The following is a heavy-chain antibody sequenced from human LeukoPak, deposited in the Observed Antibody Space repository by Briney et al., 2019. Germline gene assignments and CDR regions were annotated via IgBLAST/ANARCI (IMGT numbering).Heavy chain of an antibody. CDR2: ISGRAVST. CDR3: TKDTIFDI. D-gene: IGHD3-3*01. V-gene: IGHV3-23*01. J-gene: IGHJ3*02. Sequence: GGSLRLSCAASGFTFSNYAMSWVRQAPGKGLEWVSVISGRAVSTYYTDSVKGRFTISRDNSKNTLYLQMNSLRVEDTAVYYCTKDTIFDIWGQGTTVTVSS. CDR1: GFTFSNYA.